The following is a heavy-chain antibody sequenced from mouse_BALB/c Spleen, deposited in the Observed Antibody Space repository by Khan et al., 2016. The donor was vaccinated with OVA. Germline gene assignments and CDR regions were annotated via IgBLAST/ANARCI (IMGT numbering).Heavy chain of an antibody. CDR3: ARENCFGSAFAY. D-gene: IGHD1-2*01. CDR2: ISPGSGDT. J-gene: IGHJ3*01. Sequence: QVQLQQSGAELVRPGASVKLSCKASGYTFTDYYINWVKQRTGQGLEWIGEISPGSGDTYYNERFKGKATLTADTSSSTAYMQLSSLTSEASAVSDCARENCFGSAFAYWGQGTLVTVSA. CDR1: GYTFTDYY. V-gene: IGHV1-77*01.